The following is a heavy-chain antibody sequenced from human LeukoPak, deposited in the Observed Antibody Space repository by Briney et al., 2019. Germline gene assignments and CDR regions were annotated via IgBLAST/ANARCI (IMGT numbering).Heavy chain of an antibody. Sequence: SETLSLTCTVSGGSISSSSYYWGWIRQPPGKGLEWIGSIYYSGSTYYNPSLKSRVTISIDTSKNQFSLKLSSVTAADTAVYYCARGASPHYYYMDVWGKGTTVTVSS. CDR2: IYYSGST. J-gene: IGHJ6*03. V-gene: IGHV4-39*07. CDR3: ARGASPHYYYMDV. CDR1: GGSISSSSYY.